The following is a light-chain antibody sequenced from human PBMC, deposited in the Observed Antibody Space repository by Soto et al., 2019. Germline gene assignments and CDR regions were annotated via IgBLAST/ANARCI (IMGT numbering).Light chain of an antibody. CDR1: QSVSSSY. CDR3: QQYGSSPLT. V-gene: IGKV3-20*01. CDR2: GAS. J-gene: IGKJ4*01. Sequence: EIVLTQSPGTLSLSPGERATLSCRASQSVSSSYLAWYQQKPGQAPRLLIYGASSRATGIPHRFSGSGSGTDFTLTISRLEPEDFAVYYCQQYGSSPLTCGGGTKVEIK.